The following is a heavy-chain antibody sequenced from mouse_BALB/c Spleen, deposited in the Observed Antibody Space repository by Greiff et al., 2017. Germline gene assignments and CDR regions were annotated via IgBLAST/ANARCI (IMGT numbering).Heavy chain of an antibody. CDR2: ISYDGSN. CDR1: GYSITSGYY. V-gene: IGHV3-6*02. D-gene: IGHD2-10*02. Sequence: EVKLEESGPGLVKPSQSLSLTCSVTGYSITSGYYWNWIRQFPGNKLEWMGYISYDGSNNYNPSLKNRISITRDTSKNQFFLKLNSVTTEDTATYYCARKKYGNYWFAYWGQGTLVTVSA. CDR3: ARKKYGNYWFAY. J-gene: IGHJ3*01.